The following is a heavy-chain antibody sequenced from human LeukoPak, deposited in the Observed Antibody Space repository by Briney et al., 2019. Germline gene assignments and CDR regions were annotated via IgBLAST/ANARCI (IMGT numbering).Heavy chain of an antibody. D-gene: IGHD3-3*01. CDR3: AAGGGWDPSFGVVTHIDA. CDR2: IDNDGHGI. J-gene: IGHJ6*03. Sequence: PGGFLRLSCAASGFTFSGYWMHWVRQGPEKGLELVSRIDNDGHGIIYADSVKGRFTTSRDNAKNTLYLQMNSLRVEDTAVYYCAAGGGWDPSFGVVTHIDAWGKGTTVAVS. CDR1: GFTFSGYW. V-gene: IGHV3-74*01.